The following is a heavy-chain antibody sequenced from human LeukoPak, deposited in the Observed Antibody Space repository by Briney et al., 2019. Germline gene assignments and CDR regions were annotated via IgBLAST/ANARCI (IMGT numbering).Heavy chain of an antibody. V-gene: IGHV1-8*01. J-gene: IGHJ5*02. D-gene: IGHD3-10*01. CDR3: ARRKISMVRGVIVWFDP. CDR1: GYTFTSYD. Sequence: ASVKVSCKSSGYTFTSYDINWVRQAPGQGLEWMGWMNPNSGKTGYAQKFQGRVTITRNTSRSTAYMKLSSMRSEDTAVYYCARRKISMVRGVIVWFDPWGQGTLVTVSS. CDR2: MNPNSGKT.